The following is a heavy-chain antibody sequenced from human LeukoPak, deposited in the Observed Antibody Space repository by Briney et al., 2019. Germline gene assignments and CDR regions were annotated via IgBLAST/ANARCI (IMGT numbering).Heavy chain of an antibody. D-gene: IGHD6-19*01. J-gene: IGHJ4*02. CDR2: IIPIFGTA. Sequence: ASVKVSCKASGGTFNSYAISWVRQAPGQGLEWMGGIIPIFGTANYAQKFQGRVTITADESTSTAYMELSSLRSEDTAVYYCARDGEGSSGDNYYFDYWGQGTLVTVSS. CDR1: GGTFNSYA. V-gene: IGHV1-69*01. CDR3: ARDGEGSSGDNYYFDY.